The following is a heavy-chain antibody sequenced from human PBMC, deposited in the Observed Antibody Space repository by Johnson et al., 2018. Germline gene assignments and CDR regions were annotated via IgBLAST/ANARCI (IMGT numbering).Heavy chain of an antibody. V-gene: IGHV3-73*02. CDR2: IRSKANNYAT. CDR3: AGGSNTGYYFGVDV. J-gene: IGHJ6*02. Sequence: VQLQESGGGLVQPGGSLKLSCAASGFTFSGSTIHWARQASGIGLEWVGRIRSKANNYATAFAASLKGRVSMSRDDSKNTAYLQMNSLKTEDTAVYYWAGGSNTGYYFGVDVWGQGTTVTVSS. CDR1: GFTFSGST. D-gene: IGHD1/OR15-1a*01.